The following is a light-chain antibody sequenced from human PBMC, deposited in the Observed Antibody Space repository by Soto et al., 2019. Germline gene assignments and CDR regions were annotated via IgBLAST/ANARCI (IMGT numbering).Light chain of an antibody. CDR3: QQYNNGPPYT. J-gene: IGKJ2*01. V-gene: IGKV3-15*01. CDR2: GAS. CDR1: QSVSSN. Sequence: EIVRTQSPATLSVSPGERATLSCRASQSVSSNLAWYQQKPGQAPRLLIYGASTRATGIPARVSGSGSGTEFTLTISSLQSEDFAVYYCQQYNNGPPYTFGQGTKLEIK.